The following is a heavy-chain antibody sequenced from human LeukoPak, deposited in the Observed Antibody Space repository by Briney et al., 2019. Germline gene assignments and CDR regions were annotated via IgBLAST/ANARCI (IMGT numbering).Heavy chain of an antibody. CDR2: IYDSGST. V-gene: IGHV4-39*01. Sequence: SETLSLTCTVSGGSIRSSYYYWGWIRQPPGKGLEWIGSIYDSGSTYYNPSPKSRVTISADTSKNQFSLKLNSVTAADTAVYYCARHHGPWGQGTLVTVSS. CDR1: GGSIRSSYYY. CDR3: ARHHGP. J-gene: IGHJ5*02.